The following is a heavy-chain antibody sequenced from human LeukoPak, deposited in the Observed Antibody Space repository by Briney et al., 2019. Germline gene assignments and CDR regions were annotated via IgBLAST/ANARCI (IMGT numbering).Heavy chain of an antibody. CDR3: ARVGYCSSTSCTYYFDY. V-gene: IGHV1-18*01. Sequence: ASVKVSCKASGYTFTSYGISWVRQAPGQGLEWMGWISAYNGNTNYAQKLQGRVNMTTDTSTSTAYMELRSLRSDDTAVYYCARVGYCSSTSCTYYFDYWGQGTLVTVSS. CDR1: GYTFTSYG. D-gene: IGHD2-2*03. CDR2: ISAYNGNT. J-gene: IGHJ4*02.